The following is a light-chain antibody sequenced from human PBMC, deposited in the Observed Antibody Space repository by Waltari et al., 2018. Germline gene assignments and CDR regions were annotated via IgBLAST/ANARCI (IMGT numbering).Light chain of an antibody. CDR3: QKYDRLPAT. CDR1: GSVSRS. V-gene: IGKV3-20*01. Sequence: NPSCRASGSVSRSGAGDRQEPGQAPRVLSDGAATRATGSPDMFSGSGSVTDFSLTISRREPEDFAVYYCQKYDRLPATFGQGTKVEIK. CDR2: GAA. J-gene: IGKJ1*01.